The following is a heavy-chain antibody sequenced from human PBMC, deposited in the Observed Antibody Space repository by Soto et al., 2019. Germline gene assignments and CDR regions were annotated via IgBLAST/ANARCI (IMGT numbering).Heavy chain of an antibody. CDR2: ISSSSNYI. CDR3: ARDPPGILGWLSIGFDY. V-gene: IGHV3-21*01. J-gene: IGHJ4*02. CDR1: GITFSSYS. D-gene: IGHD3-3*01. Sequence: GSLRLSCAASGITFSSYSMNWVRQAPGKGLEWVSSISSSSNYIYDADSVKGRFTSPRDNAKSSLYMQMNSLRAEDTAVYYCARDPPGILGWLSIGFDYWGQGTLVTVSS.